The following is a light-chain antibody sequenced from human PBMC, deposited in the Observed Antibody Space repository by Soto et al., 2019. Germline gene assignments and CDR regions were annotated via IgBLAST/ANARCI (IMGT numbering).Light chain of an antibody. CDR2: DVS. J-gene: IGLJ1*01. CDR3: SSYTSILXV. Sequence: QSALTQPASVSGSPGQSITISCTGTSSDVGGYNYVSWYQQHPGKAPKLMIYDVSNRPSGVSNRFSGSKSGNTASLTISGLQAEDEANYYCSSYTSILXVFGTGTKV. V-gene: IGLV2-14*01. CDR1: SSDVGGYNY.